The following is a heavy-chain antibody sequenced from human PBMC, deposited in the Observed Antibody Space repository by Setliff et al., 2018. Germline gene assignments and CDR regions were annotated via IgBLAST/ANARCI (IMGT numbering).Heavy chain of an antibody. J-gene: IGHJ5*02. D-gene: IGHD3-16*01. CDR2: IHPSGST. CDR1: GDSISSGSYH. V-gene: IGHV4-61*02. Sequence: PSETLSLTCTVSGDSISSGSYHWSWIRKPAGKGLEWIGRIHPSGSTNYNPSLKSRVTISVDTSKNQVSLTLTSVTAADTAVYYCARDYQGGRFDPWGPGTLVTVSS. CDR3: ARDYQGGRFDP.